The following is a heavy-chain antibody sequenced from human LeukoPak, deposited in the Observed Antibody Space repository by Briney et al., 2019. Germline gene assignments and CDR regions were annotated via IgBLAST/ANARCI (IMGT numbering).Heavy chain of an antibody. CDR3: ARDRGPPADSGIYYQYHFTF. Sequence: ASVKVSCKASGYTFTGFYVHWMRQAPGQGLEWMGWINPDSGDTEYQQKFQGRVTMTRDTSIATVYMEMTRLTHDDTAVYYCARDRGPPADSGIYYQYHFTFWGQGTLVTVSS. V-gene: IGHV1-2*02. D-gene: IGHD3-10*01. CDR2: INPDSGDT. J-gene: IGHJ4*02. CDR1: GYTFTGFY.